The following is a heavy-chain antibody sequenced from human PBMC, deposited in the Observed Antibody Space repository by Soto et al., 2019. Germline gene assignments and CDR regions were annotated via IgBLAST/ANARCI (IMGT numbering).Heavy chain of an antibody. D-gene: IGHD4-17*01. CDR1: GFNFRKFA. CDR3: AKDRDNNDYYWLFDL. Sequence: PGGSLRLSCAASGFNFRKFAMSWVRQAPGKGLEWVSGMSERSGPPLYADSVKGRFTISRDNSKSTLYLEMNNLRPEDTAVYYCAKDRDNNDYYWLFDLWGRGTPVTVSS. CDR2: MSERSGPP. V-gene: IGHV3-23*01. J-gene: IGHJ2*01.